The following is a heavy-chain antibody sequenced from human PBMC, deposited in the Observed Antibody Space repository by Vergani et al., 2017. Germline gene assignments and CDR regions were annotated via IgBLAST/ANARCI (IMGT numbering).Heavy chain of an antibody. CDR3: ARALVESYYGAATGCYYMDV. CDR2: IIPILGIA. J-gene: IGHJ6*03. Sequence: QVQLVQSGAEVKKPGSSVKVSCKASGGTFSSYAISWVRQAPGQGLEWMGRIIPILGIANYAQKFQGRVTITADKSTSTAYMELSSLRSEDTAVYYCARALVESYYGAATGCYYMDVWGKGTTVTVSS. CDR1: GGTFSSYA. D-gene: IGHD1-26*01. V-gene: IGHV1-69*04.